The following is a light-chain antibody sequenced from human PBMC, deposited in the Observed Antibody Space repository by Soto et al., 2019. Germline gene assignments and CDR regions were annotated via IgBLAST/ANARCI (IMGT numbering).Light chain of an antibody. Sequence: EILLTQSPGTLSLSPGERSTLXXRASQSVSSSYLAWYQRKPGQAPRLXXYGASSRATGIPDRFSGSGSGTEFTLTISSLQSEDFAVYYCQQYNKWPPITFGQGTRLEI. CDR2: GAS. CDR3: QQYNKWPPIT. CDR1: QSVSSSY. V-gene: IGKV3-20*01. J-gene: IGKJ5*01.